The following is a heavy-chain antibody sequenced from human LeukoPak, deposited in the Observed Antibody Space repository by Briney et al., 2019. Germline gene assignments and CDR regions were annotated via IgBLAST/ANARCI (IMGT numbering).Heavy chain of an antibody. V-gene: IGHV3-23*01. CDR3: AKTAKVAVFDY. J-gene: IGHJ4*02. Sequence: GGSLRLSCAASGFTFTSYSMNWVRQAPGKGLEWVSTISGGGGSTYYADSVKGRFTISRDNSKNTLYLQVNSLRAEDTAVYYCAKTAKVAVFDYWGQGTLVTVSS. CDR2: ISGGGGST. D-gene: IGHD3-22*01. CDR1: GFTFTSYS.